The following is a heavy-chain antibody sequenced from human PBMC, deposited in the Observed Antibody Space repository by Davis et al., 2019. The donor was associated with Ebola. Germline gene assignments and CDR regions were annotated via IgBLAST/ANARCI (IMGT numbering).Heavy chain of an antibody. CDR2: INHSGST. CDR3: ARRALYYDILTGYGSDNWFDP. D-gene: IGHD3-9*01. Sequence: GSLRLSCAVYGGSFSGYYWSWIRQPPGKGLELIGEINHSGSTNYNPSLKSRVTISVDTSKNQFSLKLSSVTAADTAVYYCARRALYYDILTGYGSDNWFDPWGQGTLVTVSS. CDR1: GGSFSGYY. J-gene: IGHJ5*02. V-gene: IGHV4-34*01.